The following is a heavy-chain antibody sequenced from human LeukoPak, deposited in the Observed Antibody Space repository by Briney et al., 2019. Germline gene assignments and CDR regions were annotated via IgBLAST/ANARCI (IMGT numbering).Heavy chain of an antibody. Sequence: PGRSLRLSCVASGFTFSSYGMHWVRQAPGKGLEWVAVIWYDGSNKYYADSVKGRFTISRDNSKNTLYLQMNSLRAEDTAVYYCAKGRDGDHYFDYWGQGTLVTVSS. CDR3: AKGRDGDHYFDY. V-gene: IGHV3-33*06. CDR1: GFTFSSYG. CDR2: IWYDGSNK. D-gene: IGHD4-17*01. J-gene: IGHJ4*02.